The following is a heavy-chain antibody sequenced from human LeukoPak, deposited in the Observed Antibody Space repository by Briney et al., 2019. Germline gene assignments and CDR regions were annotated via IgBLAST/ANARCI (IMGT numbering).Heavy chain of an antibody. V-gene: IGHV3-30-3*01. CDR1: GFTFNSYA. J-gene: IGHJ4*02. D-gene: IGHD3-10*01. Sequence: PGGSLRLSCAASGFTFNSYAMHWVRQAPGKGLEWVAVISYDGSNIYYADSVKGRFTISRDNSKNTVYLQMNSLRVEDTAVYYCARSHYYSSGSYIYWDQGTLVTVSS. CDR3: ARSHYYSSGSYIY. CDR2: ISYDGSNI.